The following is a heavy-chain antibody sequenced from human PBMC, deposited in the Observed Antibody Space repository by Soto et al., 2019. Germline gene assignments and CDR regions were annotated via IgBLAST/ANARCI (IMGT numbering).Heavy chain of an antibody. J-gene: IGHJ6*02. CDR1: GFTFSSYA. Sequence: EVQLLESGGGLVQPGGSRRLSCAAPGFTFSSYAMSWVGQAPGKGLEWVSSISTSGGSTYYADSVKGRFTISRYNSNNTLYMQMNSLRAEDTAVYYCSLSDRYYGMDVWGLGTTVTVSS. CDR3: SLSDRYYGMDV. V-gene: IGHV3-23*01. CDR2: ISTSGGST.